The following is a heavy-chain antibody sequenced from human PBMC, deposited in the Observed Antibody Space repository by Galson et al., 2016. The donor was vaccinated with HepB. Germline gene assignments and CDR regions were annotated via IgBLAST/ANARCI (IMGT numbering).Heavy chain of an antibody. Sequence: YLRLSCAVSGFILTNYWMPWVRQAPGKGLEWVAIIKEDGSEEYYVGSVEGRFTISRDNPKTSVYLQMTSLRAEDTALYYCARVFGADYGGIWYSDLWGRGTLVTVSS. CDR2: IKEDGSEE. CDR1: GFILTNYW. CDR3: ARVFGADYGGIWYSDL. D-gene: IGHD4-23*01. V-gene: IGHV3-7*01. J-gene: IGHJ2*01.